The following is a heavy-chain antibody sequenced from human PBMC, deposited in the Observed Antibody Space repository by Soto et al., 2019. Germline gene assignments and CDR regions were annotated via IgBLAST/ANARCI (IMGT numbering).Heavy chain of an antibody. CDR3: ARSQGSSTSLEIYYYYYYGMDG. V-gene: IGHV1-69*01. CDR1: GVTFSSYA. Sequence: QGQLVQSGAEVKKPGSSVKVSCKASGVTFSSYAISWVRQAPGQGLEWMGGIIPISGTANYAQKFQGRVTITADESTSTAYMELSSRRSEDTAVYYCARSQGSSTSLEIYYYYYYGMDGWGQGTTVTVSS. D-gene: IGHD2-2*01. J-gene: IGHJ6*02. CDR2: IIPISGTA.